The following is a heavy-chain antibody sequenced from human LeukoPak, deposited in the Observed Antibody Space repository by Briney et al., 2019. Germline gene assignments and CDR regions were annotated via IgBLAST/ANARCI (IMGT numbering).Heavy chain of an antibody. Sequence: GGSLTLSCAASGFTFSSYEMNWVRQAPGKGLEWVSYISSSGSTIYYADSVKGRFTMSRDNAKNSLFLQMDSLRADDTAVYHCARGPLIAMAGTGYWGQGTLVTVSS. CDR1: GFTFSSYE. CDR2: ISSSGSTI. V-gene: IGHV3-48*03. D-gene: IGHD6-19*01. CDR3: ARGPLIAMAGTGY. J-gene: IGHJ4*02.